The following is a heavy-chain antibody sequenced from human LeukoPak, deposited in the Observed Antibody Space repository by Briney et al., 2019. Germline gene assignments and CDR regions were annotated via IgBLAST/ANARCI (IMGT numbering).Heavy chain of an antibody. CDR2: ISGSGGST. CDR1: GFTFSIYA. CDR3: ARGIYGSYGMDV. J-gene: IGHJ6*02. D-gene: IGHD3-10*01. V-gene: IGHV3-23*01. Sequence: PGGSLRLSCTASGFTFSIYAMNWVRQAPGKGQEWVSAISGSGGSTYYADSVKGRFTISRDNSKNTLYLQMNSLRAEDTAVYYCARGIYGSYGMDVWGQGTTVTVSS.